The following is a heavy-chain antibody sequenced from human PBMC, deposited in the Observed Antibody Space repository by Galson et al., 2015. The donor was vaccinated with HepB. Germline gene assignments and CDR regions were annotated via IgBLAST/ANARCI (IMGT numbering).Heavy chain of an antibody. CDR3: ARGGGKDIVVVVAATPPPNNWFDP. J-gene: IGHJ5*02. CDR1: GGTFSSYA. V-gene: IGHV1-69*13. D-gene: IGHD2-15*01. Sequence: SVKVSCKASGGTFSSYAISWVRQAPGQGLEWMGGIIPIFGIANYAQKFQGRVTITADESTSTAYMELSSLRSEDTAVYYCARGGGKDIVVVVAATPPPNNWFDPWGQGTLVTASS. CDR2: IIPIFGIA.